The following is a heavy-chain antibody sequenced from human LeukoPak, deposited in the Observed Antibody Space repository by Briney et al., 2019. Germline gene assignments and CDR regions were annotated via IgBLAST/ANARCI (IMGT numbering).Heavy chain of an antibody. CDR1: GFTFSSYS. CDR2: ISSSSSTI. Sequence: GGSLRLSCAASGFTFSSYSMNWVRQAPGKGLEWVSYISSSSSTIYYADSVKGRFTISRANAKNSLYLQMNSLRAEDTAVYYCARDNVGMDVWGKGTTVTVSS. CDR3: ARDNVGMDV. V-gene: IGHV3-48*01. J-gene: IGHJ6*03. D-gene: IGHD1-26*01.